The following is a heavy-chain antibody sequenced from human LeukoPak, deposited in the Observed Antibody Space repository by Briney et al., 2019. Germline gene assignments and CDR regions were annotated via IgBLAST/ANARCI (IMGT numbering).Heavy chain of an antibody. CDR1: GDSISYYY. CDR3: ARHDLAVAGRDYFDY. Sequence: SETLSLTCTVSGDSISYYYWSWIRQPPGKGLEWIGYIFHSGSTNYNPSLKSRVTISVDTSKNQFSLKLSSVTAADTAVYYCARHDLAVAGRDYFDYWGQGTLVTVSS. CDR2: IFHSGST. V-gene: IGHV4-59*01. J-gene: IGHJ4*02. D-gene: IGHD6-19*01.